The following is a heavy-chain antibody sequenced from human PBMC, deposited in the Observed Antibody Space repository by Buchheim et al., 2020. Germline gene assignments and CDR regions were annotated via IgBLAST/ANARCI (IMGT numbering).Heavy chain of an antibody. CDR1: GFTFSDYY. V-gene: IGHV4-30-4*08. CDR2: IYYSGST. J-gene: IGHJ4*02. D-gene: IGHD4-17*01. Sequence: QVQLVESGGGLVKPGGSLRLSCAASGFTFSDYYMSWIRQAPGKGLEWIGYIYYSGSTYYNPSLKSRVTISVDTSKNQFSLKLSSVTAADTAVYYCAREPYGDYVLDYWGQGTL. CDR3: AREPYGDYVLDY.